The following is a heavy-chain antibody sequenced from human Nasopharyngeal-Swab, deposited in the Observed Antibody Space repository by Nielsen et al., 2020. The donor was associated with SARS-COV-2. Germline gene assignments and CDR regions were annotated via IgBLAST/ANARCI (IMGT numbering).Heavy chain of an antibody. CDR3: ARAFVSSWPYYYGMDV. Sequence: WVRQAPGQGLEWMGWINTNTGNPTYAQGFTGRFVFSLDTSVSTAYLQISSLKAEDTAVYYCARAFVSSWPYYYGMDVWGQGTTVTVSS. J-gene: IGHJ6*02. D-gene: IGHD6-13*01. V-gene: IGHV7-4-1*02. CDR2: INTNTGNP.